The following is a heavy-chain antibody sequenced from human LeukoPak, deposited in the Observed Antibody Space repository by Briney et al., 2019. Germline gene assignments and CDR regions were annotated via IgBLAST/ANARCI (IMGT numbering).Heavy chain of an antibody. CDR3: ARDLYDSSGYWSDAFDI. J-gene: IGHJ3*02. CDR2: INPNSGGT. Sequence: GASVKVSCKASGYTFTGYYMHWVRQAPGQGLEWMGWINPNSGGTNYAQKFQGRVTMTRDTSISTAYMELSRLRSDDTAVYYCARDLYDSSGYWSDAFDIWGQGTMVTVSS. CDR1: GYTFTGYY. V-gene: IGHV1-2*02. D-gene: IGHD3-22*01.